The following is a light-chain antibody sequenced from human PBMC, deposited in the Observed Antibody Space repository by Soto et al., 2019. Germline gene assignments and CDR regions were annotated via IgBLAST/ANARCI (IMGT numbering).Light chain of an antibody. CDR3: QQYAASPRT. CDR1: QSVSNNY. J-gene: IGKJ1*01. CDR2: GAS. V-gene: IGKV3-20*01. Sequence: EVVLTQSPGTLSLSPRERATLSCRASQSVSNNYLAWYHHKPGQAPRLLIYGASNRAPGIPDRFSGSGSGPDFTLTISRLEPEDFAVYYCQQYAASPRTFGQGTLVEVK.